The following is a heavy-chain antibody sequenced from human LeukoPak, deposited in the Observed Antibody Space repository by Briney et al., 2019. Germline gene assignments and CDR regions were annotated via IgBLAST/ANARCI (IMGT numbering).Heavy chain of an antibody. D-gene: IGHD2-2*01. CDR1: GYTFTGYY. J-gene: IGHJ4*02. V-gene: IGHV1-46*01. CDR3: ARAGEYQSTHDY. CDR2: INPSGGST. Sequence: ASVKVSCKASGYTFTGYYMHWVRQAPGQGLEWMGRINPSGGSTSYAQKFQGRVTMTRDTSTSTVYMELSSLRSEDAAVYYCARAGEYQSTHDYWGQGTLVTVSS.